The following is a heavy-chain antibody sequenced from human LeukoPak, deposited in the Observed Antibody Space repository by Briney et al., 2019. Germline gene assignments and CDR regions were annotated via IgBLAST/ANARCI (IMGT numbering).Heavy chain of an antibody. CDR3: ASRSDDIREVWFDP. V-gene: IGHV4-34*01. D-gene: IGHD3-22*01. CDR2: INHSGST. Sequence: PSETLSLTCTVSGGSISSYYWSWIRQPPGKGLEWIGEINHSGSTNYNPSLKSRVTISEDTSKNQFSLKLSSVTAADTAVYYCASRSDDIREVWFDPWGQGTLVTVSS. J-gene: IGHJ5*02. CDR1: GGSISSYY.